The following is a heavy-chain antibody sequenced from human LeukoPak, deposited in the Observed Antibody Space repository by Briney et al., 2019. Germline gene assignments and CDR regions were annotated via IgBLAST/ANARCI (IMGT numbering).Heavy chain of an antibody. D-gene: IGHD3-22*01. Sequence: GGSLRLSCAASGFTFSNYAMSWVRQAPGKGLEWVSVISGSGGSTYYADSVEGRFTVSRDNSKNTLYLQMNSLRAEDTAVYYCARLYALYYYDSSSLDYWGQGTLVTVSS. CDR2: ISGSGGST. CDR1: GFTFSNYA. J-gene: IGHJ4*02. V-gene: IGHV3-23*01. CDR3: ARLYALYYYDSSSLDY.